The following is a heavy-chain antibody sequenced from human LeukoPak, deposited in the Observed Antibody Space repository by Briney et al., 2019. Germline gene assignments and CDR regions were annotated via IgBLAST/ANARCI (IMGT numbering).Heavy chain of an antibody. CDR1: GGSISSSSYY. CDR2: IYYSGST. V-gene: IGHV4-39*07. CDR3: ARVVYLPGYSSGWNFDY. J-gene: IGHJ4*02. D-gene: IGHD6-19*01. Sequence: SETLSLTCTVSGGSISSSSYYWGWIRQPPGKGLEWIGSIYYSGSTYYNPSLKSRVTIFVDTSKNQFSLKLSSVTAADTAVYYCARVVYLPGYSSGWNFDYWGQGTLVTVSS.